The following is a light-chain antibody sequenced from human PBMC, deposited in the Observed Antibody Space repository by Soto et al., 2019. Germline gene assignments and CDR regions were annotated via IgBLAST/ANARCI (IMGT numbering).Light chain of an antibody. J-gene: IGKJ1*01. V-gene: IGKV3-20*01. CDR2: GAS. CDR3: QQYGTSGT. Sequence: VFTQSPGTLSLSPGERATLSCRASQRVDNNYLAWYQQKSGQAPRLLIYGASNRATGIPDRFRGSGSGTDFTLIISRLEPEDFAVYYCQQYGTSGTFGQGTKVDIK. CDR1: QRVDNNY.